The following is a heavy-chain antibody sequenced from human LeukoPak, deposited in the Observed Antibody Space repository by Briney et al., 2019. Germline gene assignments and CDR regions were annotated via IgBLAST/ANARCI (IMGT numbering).Heavy chain of an antibody. J-gene: IGHJ6*03. CDR2: LSGSGGTT. D-gene: IGHD4-17*01. CDR1: GGSFSGYY. CDR3: AKGGSTSRVTTSRVVFGYYYYLDV. V-gene: IGHV3-23*01. Sequence: ETLSLTCAVYGGSFSGYYWSWIRQPPGKGLEWVSSLSGSGGTTYHADSVKGRFSISRDNSKNTLYLQLNSLRAEDTAVYYCAKGGSTSRVTTSRVVFGYYYYLDVWGKGTPVTVSS.